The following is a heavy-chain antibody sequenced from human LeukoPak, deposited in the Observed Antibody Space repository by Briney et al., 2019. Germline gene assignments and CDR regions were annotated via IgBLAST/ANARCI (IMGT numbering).Heavy chain of an antibody. Sequence: EASVKVSCKASGYTFTSYGISWVRQAPGQGLEWMGWISAYNGNTNYAQKLQGRVTMTTDTSTSTAYMELRSLRSDDTAVYYCARGGRGYGDYGDAFDIWGQGTMVTVSS. D-gene: IGHD4-17*01. J-gene: IGHJ3*02. CDR1: GYTFTSYG. V-gene: IGHV1-18*01. CDR2: ISAYNGNT. CDR3: ARGGRGYGDYGDAFDI.